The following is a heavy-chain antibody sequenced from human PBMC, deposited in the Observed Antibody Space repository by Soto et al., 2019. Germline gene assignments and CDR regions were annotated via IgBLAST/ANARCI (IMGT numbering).Heavy chain of an antibody. CDR1: GYTFTSYD. D-gene: IGHD3-3*01. V-gene: IGHV1-8*01. CDR3: ASPARNYDFWSGYSFDI. J-gene: IGHJ3*02. CDR2: MNANSGNT. Sequence: QVQLVQSGAEVKKAGASVKVSCKASGYTFTSYDINWVRQATGQGLEWMGWMNANSGNTGYAQKFQGRVTMTRNTSIRTAYMELSSLRSEDTAVYYCASPARNYDFWSGYSFDIWGQGTMVTVSS.